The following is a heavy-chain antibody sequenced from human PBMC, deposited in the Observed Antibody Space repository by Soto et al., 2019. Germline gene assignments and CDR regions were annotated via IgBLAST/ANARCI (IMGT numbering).Heavy chain of an antibody. CDR2: IIPIFGTA. CDR3: ARSQGGSSSLDIYYYYYYGMDV. V-gene: IGHV1-69*01. Sequence: QVQLVQSGAEVKKPGSSVKVSCKAPGGTFSSYAISWVRQAPGQGLEWMGGIIPIFGTAKYAQKFQGRVTITADDSTSTVYMELSSLRSEDTAVYYCARSQGGSSSLDIYYYYYYGMDVWGQGTTVTVSS. CDR1: GGTFSSYA. D-gene: IGHD2-15*01. J-gene: IGHJ6*02.